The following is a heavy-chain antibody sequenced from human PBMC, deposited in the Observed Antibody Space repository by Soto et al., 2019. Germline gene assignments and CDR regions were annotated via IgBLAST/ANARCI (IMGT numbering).Heavy chain of an antibody. D-gene: IGHD2-15*01. CDR3: ARYQIESEGYCSGGSCYSVYYGMDV. CDR2: ISAYNGNT. Sequence: ASVKVSCKASGYTFTSYGISWVRQAPGQGLEWMGWISAYNGNTNYAQKLQGRVTMTTDTSTSTAYMELWSLRSDDTAVYYCARYQIESEGYCSGGSCYSVYYGMDVWGQGTTVTVSS. V-gene: IGHV1-18*01. CDR1: GYTFTSYG. J-gene: IGHJ6*02.